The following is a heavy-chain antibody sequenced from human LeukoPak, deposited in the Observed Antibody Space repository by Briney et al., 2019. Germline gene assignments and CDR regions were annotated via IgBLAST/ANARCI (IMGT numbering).Heavy chain of an antibody. CDR3: ARAYDILTGSDLYFDY. D-gene: IGHD3-9*01. J-gene: IGHJ4*02. CDR2: ITSTSSSI. CDR1: GFTFNSLT. V-gene: IGHV3-21*01. Sequence: GGSLRLSCAASGFTFNSLTMNWVRQAPGKGLEWVSSITSTSSSIYYADSVKGRFTISRDNAKNSLYLQMNSLRAEDTAVYYCARAYDILTGSDLYFDYWGQGTLVTVSS.